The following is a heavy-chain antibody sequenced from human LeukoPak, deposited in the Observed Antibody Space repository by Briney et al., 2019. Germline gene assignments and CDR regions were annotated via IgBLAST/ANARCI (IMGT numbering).Heavy chain of an antibody. D-gene: IGHD3-3*01. V-gene: IGHV1-2*02. Sequence: GASVKVSCKASGYTFTGYYMHWVRQAPGQGLEWMGWINPNSGGTNYAQKFQGRVTMTRDTSISTAYMELSRLRSDDMAVYYCARGIRFLEWPFDAFDIWGQGTMVTVSS. CDR1: GYTFTGYY. CDR2: INPNSGGT. J-gene: IGHJ3*02. CDR3: ARGIRFLEWPFDAFDI.